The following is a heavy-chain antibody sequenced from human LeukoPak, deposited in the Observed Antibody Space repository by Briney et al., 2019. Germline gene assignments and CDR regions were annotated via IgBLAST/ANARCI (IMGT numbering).Heavy chain of an antibody. CDR2: IDPSDSYT. J-gene: IGHJ6*02. CDR1: GYSFTSYW. V-gene: IGHV5-10-1*01. Sequence: GESLKISCKGSGYSFTSYWISWVRQMPGKGLEWMGRIDPSDSYTNYSPSFQGHVTISADESISTAYLQWSSLKASDTAVYYCARQGGSYPHGMDVWGQGTTVTVSS. D-gene: IGHD1-26*01. CDR3: ARQGGSYPHGMDV.